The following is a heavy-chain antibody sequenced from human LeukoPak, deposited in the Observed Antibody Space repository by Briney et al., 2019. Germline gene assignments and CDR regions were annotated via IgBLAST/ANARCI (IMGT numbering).Heavy chain of an antibody. CDR1: GGSLSIYY. CDR3: VRGFSGVVGDY. CDR2: IKPGGIT. V-gene: IGHV4-34*01. Sequence: PSETLSLTCAVYGGSLSIYYWSWIRQPPGKGLEWIGEIKPGGITNYNPSVKSRVTISADTSKNQLFLNVNSATAADTAVYYCVRGFSGVVGDYWGQGTLVTVSS. D-gene: IGHD3-10*01. J-gene: IGHJ4*02.